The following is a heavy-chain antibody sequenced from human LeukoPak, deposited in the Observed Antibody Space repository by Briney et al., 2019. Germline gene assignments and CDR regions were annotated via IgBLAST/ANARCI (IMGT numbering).Heavy chain of an antibody. Sequence: SETLSLTCAVSGDSISSGGYSWNWIRQPPGKGLEWIGFIYHTGSTNYNPSLKSRVTMSVDTSKNQFSLKLSSVTAADAAVYYCAREDCDSSGYEYWGQGTLVTVSS. CDR3: AREDCDSSGYEY. V-gene: IGHV4-30-2*01. CDR1: GDSISSGGYS. J-gene: IGHJ4*02. CDR2: IYHTGST. D-gene: IGHD3-22*01.